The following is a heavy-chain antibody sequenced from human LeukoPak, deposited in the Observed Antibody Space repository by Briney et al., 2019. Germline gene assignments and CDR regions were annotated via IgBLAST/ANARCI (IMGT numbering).Heavy chain of an antibody. Sequence: SETPSLTCTVSVDSITSSYWSWIRQPPGKGLEWIGCIYNSGSTSYHSGNTKFNPSLKSRVTLSVDTSKNQFSLKLTSVTAADTAVYYCARRSAVVTHDYWGQGTLVTVSS. CDR2: IYNSGSTSYHSGNT. CDR1: VDSITSSY. CDR3: ARRSAVVTHDY. J-gene: IGHJ4*02. D-gene: IGHD4-23*01. V-gene: IGHV4-59*01.